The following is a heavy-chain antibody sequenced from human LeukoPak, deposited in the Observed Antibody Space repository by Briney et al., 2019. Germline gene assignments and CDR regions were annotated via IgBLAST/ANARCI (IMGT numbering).Heavy chain of an antibody. CDR1: GFTFSSYE. J-gene: IGHJ3*02. CDR2: ISSSGSTI. Sequence: GGSLRLSCAASGFTFSSYEMNWVRQAPGKGLEWVSYISSSGSTIYYADSVKGRFTISRDNAKNSLYLQMNSLRAEDTAVYYCARPEDLDVVVVADLDAFDIWGQGTMVTVSS. V-gene: IGHV3-48*03. CDR3: ARPEDLDVVVVADLDAFDI. D-gene: IGHD2-15*01.